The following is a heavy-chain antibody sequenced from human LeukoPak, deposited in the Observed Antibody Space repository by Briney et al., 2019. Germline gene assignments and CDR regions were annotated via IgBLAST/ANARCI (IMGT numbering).Heavy chain of an antibody. CDR1: GFTFSRYS. J-gene: IGHJ1*01. V-gene: IGHV3-21*01. Sequence: GGSLRLSCAASGFTFSRYSMNWVRQAPGKGLEWVSSIGSSSNYIYYADSMKGRFTISRDNAKNSLYLQMNSLRAEDTAVYYCARGYDSSGYLFQHWGQGTLVTVSS. CDR2: IGSSSNYI. D-gene: IGHD3-22*01. CDR3: ARGYDSSGYLFQH.